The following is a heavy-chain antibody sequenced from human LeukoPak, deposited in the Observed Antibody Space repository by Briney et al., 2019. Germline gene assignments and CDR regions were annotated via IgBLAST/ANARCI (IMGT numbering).Heavy chain of an antibody. V-gene: IGHV4-59*01. Sequence: SETLSLTCTVSGGSISTYYWSWIRQSPGKGLEWIGYIYYSGSTNYNPSLKSRVTIPVDTSRNQFSLKLSSVTAADTAVYYCARGTLAYYFDYWGQGTLVTVSS. CDR1: GGSISTYY. D-gene: IGHD3-3*02. J-gene: IGHJ4*02. CDR3: ARGTLAYYFDY. CDR2: IYYSGST.